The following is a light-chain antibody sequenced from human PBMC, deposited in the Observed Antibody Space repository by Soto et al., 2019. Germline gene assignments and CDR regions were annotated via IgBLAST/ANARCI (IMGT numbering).Light chain of an antibody. V-gene: IGLV1-51*01. J-gene: IGLJ2*01. CDR1: SSNIGNNS. CDR2: DNN. CDR3: GTWDSSLHVV. Sequence: QSALTQPPAVSAAPGQKVTISCSGSSSNIGNNSVSWYQQLPGTAPKLLIYDNNKRPSGIPDRFSGSKSGTSATLGITGIKTGDEANYYCGTWDSSLHVVFGGGTKLTVL.